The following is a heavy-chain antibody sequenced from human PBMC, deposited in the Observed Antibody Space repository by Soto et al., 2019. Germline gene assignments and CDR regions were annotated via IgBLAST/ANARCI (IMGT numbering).Heavy chain of an antibody. CDR1: GFTFSSYN. D-gene: IGHD1-1*01. V-gene: IGHV3-48*01. Sequence: EVQLVESGGGLVQPGGSLRLSCAASGFTFSSYNMNWVRQAPGKGLEWVSYISSSSGTIFYADSVRGRFTISRDNAKNFMVPQKNRLGGEDPAVYYCAREPTGELGYWGQGTLVTVSS. CDR2: ISSSSGTI. J-gene: IGHJ4*02. CDR3: AREPTGELGY.